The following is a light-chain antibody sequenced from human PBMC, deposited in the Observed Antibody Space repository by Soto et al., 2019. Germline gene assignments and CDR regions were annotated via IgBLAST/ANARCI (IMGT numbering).Light chain of an antibody. CDR1: QSVSSK. Sequence: EIVMTQSPATLSVSPAERATLYCRASQSVSSKLAWYQQKPGQGPRLLIYGASTRATGIPARFSGSGSGTEFTINISSLQSEDFIVYYCNHYRTWRWPFGHGTKGAIK. J-gene: IGKJ1*01. CDR3: NHYRTWRWP. CDR2: GAS. V-gene: IGKV3-15*01.